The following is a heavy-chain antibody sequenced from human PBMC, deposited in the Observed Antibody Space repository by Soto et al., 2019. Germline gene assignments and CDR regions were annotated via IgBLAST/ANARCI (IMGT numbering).Heavy chain of an antibody. CDR2: IKQDGTET. V-gene: IGHV3-7*03. CDR1: GFTFTSYW. CDR3: ARDRNYYFYYGFDV. J-gene: IGHJ6*02. Sequence: PGGSLRLSCVASGFTFTSYWMSWVRQAPGKGPQWVANIKQDGTETYYVDSVKGRFTISRDNTKNSVYLQMNSLRAEDTAVYYCARDRNYYFYYGFDVWGRGTTVIVSS.